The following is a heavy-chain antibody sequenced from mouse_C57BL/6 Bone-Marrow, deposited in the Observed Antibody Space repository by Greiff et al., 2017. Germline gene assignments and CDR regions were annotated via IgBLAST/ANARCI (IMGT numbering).Heavy chain of an antibody. CDR3: ARNPLDYDGSSYVGYFDV. J-gene: IGHJ1*03. D-gene: IGHD1-1*01. CDR2: IWTGGGT. CDR1: GFSLTSYA. Sequence: QVQLKESGPGLVAPSQSLSITCTVSGFSLTSYAISWVRQPPGQGLEWLGVIWTGGGTNYNSALKSRLSISKDNSKSQVFLKMNSLQTDDTARYYCARNPLDYDGSSYVGYFDVGGTGTTVTVSS. V-gene: IGHV2-9-1*01.